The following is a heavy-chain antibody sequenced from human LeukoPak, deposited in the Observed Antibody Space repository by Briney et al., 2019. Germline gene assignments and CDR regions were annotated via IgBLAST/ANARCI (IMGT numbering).Heavy chain of an antibody. D-gene: IGHD3-10*01. Sequence: SVKVSCKASGYTFTSYGISWVRQAPGQGLEWMGGIIPIFGTANYAQKFQGRVTITADESTSTAYMELSSLRSEDTAVYYCASGITMVRGVIRPGDAFDVWGQGTMVTVSS. V-gene: IGHV1-69*13. CDR2: IIPIFGTA. J-gene: IGHJ3*01. CDR1: GYTFTSYG. CDR3: ASGITMVRGVIRPGDAFDV.